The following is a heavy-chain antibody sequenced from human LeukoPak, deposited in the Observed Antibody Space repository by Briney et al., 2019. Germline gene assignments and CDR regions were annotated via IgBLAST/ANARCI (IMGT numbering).Heavy chain of an antibody. J-gene: IGHJ5*02. CDR2: INPNSGGT. CDR3: ARDQGYISFDP. Sequence: SVKVSCKASGYTFTAYYMHGVRQAPGQGLEGMGRINPNSGGTDYAQKFQGGVTMTRDKSITTAYMELSSLISDDTAVYYCARDQGYISFDPWGQGTLVTVSS. V-gene: IGHV1-2*06. D-gene: IGHD6-19*01. CDR1: GYTFTAYY.